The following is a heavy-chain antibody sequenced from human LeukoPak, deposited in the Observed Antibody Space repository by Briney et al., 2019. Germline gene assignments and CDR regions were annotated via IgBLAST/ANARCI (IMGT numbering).Heavy chain of an antibody. V-gene: IGHV4-59*01. CDR1: GESISGYY. CDR3: ARQKTKSPVYFYYGMDV. D-gene: IGHD2-8*01. Sequence: SETLSLTCTVSGESISGYYWSWLRQFPGKGLEWIGYIYYSGSTTYNPSLQSRITISVDTSKNQFSLKLRSVTAADTAVYYCARQKTKSPVYFYYGMDVWGQGTTVTVSS. J-gene: IGHJ6*02. CDR2: IYYSGST.